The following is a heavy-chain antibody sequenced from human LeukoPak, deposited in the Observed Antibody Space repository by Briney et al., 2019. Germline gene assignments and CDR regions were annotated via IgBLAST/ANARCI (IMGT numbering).Heavy chain of an antibody. CDR3: ARDRGFYFDY. CDR2: ISYDGSNK. J-gene: IGHJ4*02. CDR1: GFTFSSYA. D-gene: IGHD3-10*01. V-gene: IGHV3-30-3*01. Sequence: GGSLRLSCAASGFTFSSYAMHWVRQAPGKGLEWVAVISYDGSNKYYADSVKGRFTISRGNSKNTLYLQMNSLRAEDTAVYYCARDRGFYFDYWGQGTLVTVSS.